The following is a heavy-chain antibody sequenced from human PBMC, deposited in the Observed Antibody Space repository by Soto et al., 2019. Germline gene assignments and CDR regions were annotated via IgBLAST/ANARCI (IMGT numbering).Heavy chain of an antibody. CDR3: ASVGGWLHSYVSRRYWYFDL. D-gene: IGHD5-12*01. Sequence: SETLSLTCTVSGGSISSGGYYWSWIRQHPGKGLEWIGYIYYSGSTYYNPSLKSRVTISVDTSKNQFSLKLSSVTAADTAVYYCASVGGWLHSYVSRRYWYFDLWGRGTLVTVSS. CDR1: GGSISSGGYY. CDR2: IYYSGST. V-gene: IGHV4-31*03. J-gene: IGHJ2*01.